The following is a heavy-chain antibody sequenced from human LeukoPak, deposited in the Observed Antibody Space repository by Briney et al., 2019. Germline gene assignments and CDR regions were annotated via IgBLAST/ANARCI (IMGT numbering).Heavy chain of an antibody. CDR1: GFTFDDYA. CDR2: ISWNSGSI. J-gene: IGHJ6*02. Sequence: PGRSLRLSCAASGFTFDDYAMHWVRQAPGKGLEWVSGISWNSGSIGYADSVKGRFTISRDNAKNSLYLQMNSLRAEDTALYYCAKESYCSGGSCYSSVIGDWYYSGMDVWGQGTTVTVSS. CDR3: AKESYCSGGSCYSSVIGDWYYSGMDV. V-gene: IGHV3-9*01. D-gene: IGHD2-15*01.